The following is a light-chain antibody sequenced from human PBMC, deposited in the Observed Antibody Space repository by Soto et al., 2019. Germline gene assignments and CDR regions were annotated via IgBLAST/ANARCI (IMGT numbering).Light chain of an antibody. CDR2: DAS. CDR3: QQYNSYPL. CDR1: QSISSW. Sequence: DIQMTQSPSTLSASVGDRVTITCRASQSISSWLAWYQQKPGKAPKLLIYDASSLESGVPSRFSGSGSGREFTLTISSLQPDDFATYYCQQYNSYPLFGPGTKVDIK. V-gene: IGKV1-5*01. J-gene: IGKJ3*01.